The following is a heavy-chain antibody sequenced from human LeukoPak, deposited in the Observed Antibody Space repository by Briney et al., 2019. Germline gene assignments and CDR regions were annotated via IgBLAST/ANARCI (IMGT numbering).Heavy chain of an antibody. Sequence: PGGSLRLSCAASGFTFRSYEMNWVRQAPGKGLEGVSYISSSGSTIYYADSVKGRFTISRDNAKKSLYLQMNSLRAEDTAIYYCARDRYYDSSGYLNYWGQGTLVTVSS. D-gene: IGHD3-22*01. V-gene: IGHV3-48*03. CDR3: ARDRYYDSSGYLNY. CDR1: GFTFRSYE. CDR2: ISSSGSTI. J-gene: IGHJ4*02.